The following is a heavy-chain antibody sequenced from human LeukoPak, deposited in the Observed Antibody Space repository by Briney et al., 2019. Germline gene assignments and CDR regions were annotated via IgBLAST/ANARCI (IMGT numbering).Heavy chain of an antibody. J-gene: IGHJ6*03. CDR2: IYHSGST. Sequence: SETLSLTCTVSGYSISSGFHWGWIRQPPGQGLEWIGSIYHSGSTYYNPSLKSRVTISVDTSKNQFSLKLSSVTAADTAVYYCARYGSGNYYYYYYMDVWGKGTTVTISS. D-gene: IGHD3-10*01. CDR3: ARYGSGNYYYYYYMDV. V-gene: IGHV4-38-2*02. CDR1: GYSISSGFH.